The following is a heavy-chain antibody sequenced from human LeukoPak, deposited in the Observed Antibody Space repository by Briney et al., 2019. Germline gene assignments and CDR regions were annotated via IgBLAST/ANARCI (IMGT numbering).Heavy chain of an antibody. J-gene: IGHJ4*02. CDR2: IRYDGSNK. V-gene: IGHV3-30*02. CDR3: AKDFNPSVVVPAATDY. CDR1: GFTFSSYG. Sequence: GALRLSCAASGFTFSSYGMHWVRQAPGKGLEWVAFIRYDGSNKYYADSVKGRFTISRDNSKNTLYLQMNSLRAEDTAVYYCAKDFNPSVVVPAATDYWGQGTLVTVSS. D-gene: IGHD2-2*01.